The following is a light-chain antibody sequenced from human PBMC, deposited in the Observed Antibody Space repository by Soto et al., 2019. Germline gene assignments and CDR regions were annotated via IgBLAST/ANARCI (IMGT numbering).Light chain of an antibody. Sequence: QSALTQPASVSGSPGQSITISCTGISSDVGPYNSVSWYQHHPGKAPKLMIYEVTNRPSGVFNRFSGSKSGNTASLTISGLQAEDEADYYCSLYTSSSTPYVFGTATKVTVL. J-gene: IGLJ1*01. V-gene: IGLV2-14*01. CDR3: SLYTSSSTPYV. CDR2: EVT. CDR1: SSDVGPYNS.